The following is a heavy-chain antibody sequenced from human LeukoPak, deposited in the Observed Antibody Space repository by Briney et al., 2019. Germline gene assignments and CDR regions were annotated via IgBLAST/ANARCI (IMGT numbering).Heavy chain of an antibody. J-gene: IGHJ6*03. V-gene: IGHV4-30-4*08. CDR2: IYYSGST. Sequence: SETLSLTCTVSGGSISSGDYYWSWIRQPPGKGLEWIGYIYYSGSTYYNPSLKSRVTISVDTSKNQFSLKLSSVTAADTAVYYCARVDAGYSNSWYRLPLGMDVWGKGTTVTVSS. CDR1: GGSISSGDYY. CDR3: ARVDAGYSNSWYRLPLGMDV. D-gene: IGHD6-13*01.